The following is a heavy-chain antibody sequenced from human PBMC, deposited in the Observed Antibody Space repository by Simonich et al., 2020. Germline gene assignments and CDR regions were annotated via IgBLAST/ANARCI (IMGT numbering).Heavy chain of an antibody. V-gene: IGHV3-7*01. CDR1: GFTFSSYW. CDR2: IKQDGSEK. CDR3: ACLGTGDAFDI. Sequence: EVQLVESGGGLVQPGGSLRLSCAASGFTFSSYWMSWVRQAPVKGRGWVANIKQDGSEKYYVDSVKGRFTISRDNAKNSLYLQMNSLRAEDTAVYYCACLGTGDAFDIWGQGTMVTVSS. D-gene: IGHD3-9*01. J-gene: IGHJ3*02.